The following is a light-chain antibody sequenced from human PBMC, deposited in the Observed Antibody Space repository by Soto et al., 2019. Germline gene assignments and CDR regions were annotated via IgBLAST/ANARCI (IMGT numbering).Light chain of an antibody. Sequence: QSVLTQPPSASGTPGQRVTISCSGSSSNIGSNYVYWYQQFPGTAPNLLIYRNNQRPSGVPDRFSGSKSGTSASLAISGLRSEDEADYYCATWDDSLSAWVFGGGTKLTVL. CDR2: RNN. CDR3: ATWDDSLSAWV. CDR1: SSNIGSNY. V-gene: IGLV1-47*01. J-gene: IGLJ3*02.